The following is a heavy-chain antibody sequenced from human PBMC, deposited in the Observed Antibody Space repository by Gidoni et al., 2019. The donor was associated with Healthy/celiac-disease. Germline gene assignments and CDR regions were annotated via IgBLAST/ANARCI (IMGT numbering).Heavy chain of an antibody. CDR1: GYTFTSYA. D-gene: IGHD4-17*01. Sequence: QVQLVQSGAEVKKPGASVKVSCKASGYTFTSYAMHWVRQAPGQRLEWMGWLNAGNGNTKYSQKFQGRVTITRDTSASTAYMELSSLRSEGTAVYYCARDYGGYGDYFDYWGQGTLVTVSS. CDR2: LNAGNGNT. CDR3: ARDYGGYGDYFDY. J-gene: IGHJ4*02. V-gene: IGHV1-3*01.